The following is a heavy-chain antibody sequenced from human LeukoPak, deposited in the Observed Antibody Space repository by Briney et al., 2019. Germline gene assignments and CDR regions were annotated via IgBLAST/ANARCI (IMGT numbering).Heavy chain of an antibody. CDR3: ARPEYYYDSSGYYSYFDY. Sequence: GGSLRLSCAASGFTFSSYAMHWVRQAPGKGLEWVTVISYDGSNKYYADSVKGRFTISRDNSKNTLYLQMNSLRAEDTAVYYCARPEYYYDSSGYYSYFDYWGQGTLVTVSS. CDR1: GFTFSSYA. V-gene: IGHV3-30-3*01. CDR2: ISYDGSNK. J-gene: IGHJ4*02. D-gene: IGHD3-22*01.